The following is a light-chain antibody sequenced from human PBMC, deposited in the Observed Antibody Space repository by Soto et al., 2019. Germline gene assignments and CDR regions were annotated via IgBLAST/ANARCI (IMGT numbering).Light chain of an antibody. J-gene: IGKJ1*01. V-gene: IGKV1-5*03. CDR2: KAS. CDR3: QQDEKLGT. CDR1: QLISSW. Sequence: IQMPQCPHTLYASVGDSVTITCRASQLISSWLAWYQQKPGKAPKLLIYKASRLERGVPSSFSGSESGTEFTLTSTSMPADDFVTYYCQQDEKLGTFCQGTKVDIK.